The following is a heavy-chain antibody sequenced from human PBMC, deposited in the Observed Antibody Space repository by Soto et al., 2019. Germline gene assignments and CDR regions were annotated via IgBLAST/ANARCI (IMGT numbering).Heavy chain of an antibody. Sequence: AETLSLTCTFSDGAISVYTWNWIRQAPGKGPEWLGYIYGSGSANYNPSLKSRLTISVDTSKNQFSLNLSSVTAADTAIYYCARGQTVRAFEFWGQGTKVTVSS. CDR2: IYGSGSA. CDR3: ARGQTVRAFEF. D-gene: IGHD2-21*02. CDR1: DGAISVYT. J-gene: IGHJ3*01. V-gene: IGHV4-59*01.